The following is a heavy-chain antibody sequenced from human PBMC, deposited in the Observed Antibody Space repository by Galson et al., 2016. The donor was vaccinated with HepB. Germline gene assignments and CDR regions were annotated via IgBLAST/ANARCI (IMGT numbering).Heavy chain of an antibody. Sequence: SETLSLTCAVSGGSINSSNWWTWVRQPPGKGLEWIGEIYHSGSTDYNPSLKSRVTISVDKSKNQFSLKLSSVTAADTAVYYCAREPVRLDDLLTGPPKNPDYWGQGTLVTVSS. CDR1: GGSINSSNW. V-gene: IGHV4-4*02. CDR2: IYHSGST. J-gene: IGHJ4*02. CDR3: AREPVRLDDLLTGPPKNPDY. D-gene: IGHD3-9*01.